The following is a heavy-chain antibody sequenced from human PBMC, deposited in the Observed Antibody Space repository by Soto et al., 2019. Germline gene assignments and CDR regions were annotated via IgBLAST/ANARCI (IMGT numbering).Heavy chain of an antibody. J-gene: IGHJ4*02. D-gene: IGHD3-22*01. CDR1: GFTFSSYA. Sequence: GGSLRLSCAASGFTFSSYAMSWVRQAPGKGLEWVSAISGSGGSTYYADSVKGRFTISRDNSKNTLYLKMNSLRAVDTALYYCAKDRMRDYYDSSGRKINYFDYWGQGT. CDR2: ISGSGGST. V-gene: IGHV3-23*01. CDR3: AKDRMRDYYDSSGRKINYFDY.